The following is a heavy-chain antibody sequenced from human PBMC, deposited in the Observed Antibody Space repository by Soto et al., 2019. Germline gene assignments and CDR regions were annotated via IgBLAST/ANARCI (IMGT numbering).Heavy chain of an antibody. V-gene: IGHV4-39*01. CDR2: IYYSGST. CDR1: GGSISSSSYY. CDR3: ARQDYYYHGMDV. J-gene: IGHJ6*02. Sequence: SETLSLTCTVSGGSISSSSYYWGWIRQPPGKGLEWIGSIYYSGSTYYNPSLKSRVTISVDTSKNQFSLKLSSVTAADTAVYYCARQDYYYHGMDVWGQGTTVTVSS.